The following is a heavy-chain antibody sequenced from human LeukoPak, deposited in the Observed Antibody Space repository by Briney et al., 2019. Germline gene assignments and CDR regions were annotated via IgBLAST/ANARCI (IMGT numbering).Heavy chain of an antibody. CDR3: AKEITSPGYRNNWGLTNLFDY. D-gene: IGHD6-13*01. CDR2: ISWNSGNM. CDR1: GFTFNDYA. V-gene: IGHV3-9*01. J-gene: IGHJ4*02. Sequence: GRSLRLSCAASGFTFNDYAMHWVRQAPGKGLEWVSGISWNSGNMAYADSVKGRFTISRDNAKNSLYLQMNSLRAEDAALYYCAKEITSPGYRNNWGLTNLFDYWGQGTLVTVSS.